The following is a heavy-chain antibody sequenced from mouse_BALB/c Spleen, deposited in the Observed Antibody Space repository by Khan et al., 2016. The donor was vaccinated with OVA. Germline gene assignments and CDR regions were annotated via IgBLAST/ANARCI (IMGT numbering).Heavy chain of an antibody. CDR1: GFSLTNYG. Sequence: QVQLKESGPRLVAPSQSLSITCTISGFSLTNYGVHWVRQPPGKGLEWLVLMWSDGSATYNSALKSRLTISMDNSKSQVFLKMHSLQTDDTAMYFCARQPYYHYNVMDYWGQGTSVTVSS. CDR2: MWSDGSA. D-gene: IGHD2-10*01. V-gene: IGHV2-6-1*01. CDR3: ARQPYYHYNVMDY. J-gene: IGHJ4*01.